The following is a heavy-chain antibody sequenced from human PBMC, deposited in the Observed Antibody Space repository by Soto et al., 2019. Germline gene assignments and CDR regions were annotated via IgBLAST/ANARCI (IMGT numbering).Heavy chain of an antibody. CDR3: ARLDPNWFDP. CDR1: GGSISSSSDY. Sequence: SETLSLTCTVSGGSISSSSDYWGWIRQPPGKGLEWIGSIYYSGSTNYNPSLKSRVTISVDTSKNQFSLKLSSVTAADTAVYYCARLDPNWFDPWGQGTLVTVSS. CDR2: IYYSGST. J-gene: IGHJ5*02. V-gene: IGHV4-39*07.